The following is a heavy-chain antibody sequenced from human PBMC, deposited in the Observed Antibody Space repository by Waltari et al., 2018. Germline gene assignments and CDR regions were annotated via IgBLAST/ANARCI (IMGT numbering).Heavy chain of an antibody. CDR2: INPNRGDT. D-gene: IGHD2-2*01. Sequence: QVQLVQSGAEVKKPGASVKVSCKASGYTLTSYYMHWVRQAPGQGLEWRGRINPNRGDTNYARKLQDRVTMTRDTSCNTAYMVVGRLTSDDTAVYFCARESAFSTSWYPGFDPWGQGTLVTVAS. J-gene: IGHJ5*02. V-gene: IGHV1-2*06. CDR1: GYTLTSYY. CDR3: ARESAFSTSWYPGFDP.